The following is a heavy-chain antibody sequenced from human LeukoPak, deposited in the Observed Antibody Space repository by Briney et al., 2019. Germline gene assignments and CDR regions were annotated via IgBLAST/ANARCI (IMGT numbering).Heavy chain of an antibody. D-gene: IGHD3-22*01. J-gene: IGHJ4*02. CDR1: GFTFSSYA. CDR2: ISYDGSNK. Sequence: GRSLRLSCAASGFTFSSYAMHWVRQAPGKGLEWVAVISYDGSNKYYADSVKGRFTISRDNSKNTLYLQMNSLRAEDTAVYYCAKDRGGHVHSDTYYYDSSGPLDYWGQGTLVTVSS. CDR3: AKDRGGHVHSDTYYYDSSGPLDY. V-gene: IGHV3-30-3*01.